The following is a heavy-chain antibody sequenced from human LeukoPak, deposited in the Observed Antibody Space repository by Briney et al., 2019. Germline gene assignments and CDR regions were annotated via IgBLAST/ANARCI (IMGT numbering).Heavy chain of an antibody. CDR3: ARDHYGVNSVDH. D-gene: IGHD4-23*01. CDR2: IKSDGSST. CDR1: GFTFSSYW. V-gene: IGHV3-74*01. Sequence: GGSLRLSCEASGFTFSSYWMHWVRQAPGKRLVWVSRIKSDGSSTNYADSVGGRFTISRDNAKNTLYLQMNSLRVEDTAVYYCARDHYGVNSVDHWGQGTLVTVSS. J-gene: IGHJ4*02.